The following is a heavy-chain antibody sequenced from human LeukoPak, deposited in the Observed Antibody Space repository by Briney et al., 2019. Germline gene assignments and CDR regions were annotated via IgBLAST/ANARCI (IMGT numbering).Heavy chain of an antibody. J-gene: IGHJ4*02. CDR3: ASRPRFDTRGYYVDY. Sequence: GGSLRLSCAASGFTFSSYSMNWVRQAPGKGLEWVSYITFSSSIIYYADSVKGRFTISRDNAKNSLYLQMNSLRDEDTAVYYCASRPRFDTRGYYVDYWGQGGLVTVSS. D-gene: IGHD3-22*01. CDR2: ITFSSSII. V-gene: IGHV3-48*02. CDR1: GFTFSSYS.